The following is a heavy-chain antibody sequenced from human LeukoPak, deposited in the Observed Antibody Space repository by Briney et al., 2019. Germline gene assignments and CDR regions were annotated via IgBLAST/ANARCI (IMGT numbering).Heavy chain of an antibody. Sequence: GASVKFSCKASGYMFTSYYMHWVRQAPGQGLEWMGMINPSGGGTNYAQKFQGRVTMTRDTSTSTVYMELSSLRSEDTAVYYCARDGDDFGDYVEYNYYGLDVWGQGTTVTVSS. V-gene: IGHV1-46*01. J-gene: IGHJ6*02. CDR2: INPSGGGT. D-gene: IGHD4-17*01. CDR3: ARDGDDFGDYVEYNYYGLDV. CDR1: GYMFTSYY.